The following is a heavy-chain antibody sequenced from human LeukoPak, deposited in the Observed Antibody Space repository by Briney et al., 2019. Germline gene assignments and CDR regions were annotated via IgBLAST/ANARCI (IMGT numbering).Heavy chain of an antibody. D-gene: IGHD3-22*01. CDR2: INPSGGST. J-gene: IGHJ1*01. CDR1: GYTFTSYY. V-gene: IGHV1-46*01. Sequence: ASVKVSCKASGYTFTSYYMHWVRQAPGQGLEWMGIINPSGGSTSYAQKFQGRVTMTRDMSTSTVYMELSSLRSEDTAVYYCARDQDEYYYDSSYRLPREYFQHWGQGTLVTVSS. CDR3: ARDQDEYYYDSSYRLPREYFQH.